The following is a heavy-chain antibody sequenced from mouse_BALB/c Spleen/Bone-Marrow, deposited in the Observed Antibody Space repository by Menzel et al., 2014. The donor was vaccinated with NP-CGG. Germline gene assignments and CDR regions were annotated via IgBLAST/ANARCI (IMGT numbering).Heavy chain of an antibody. Sequence: EVKLVESGGGLVKPGGFLKLSCAASGYTFSSFAMSWIRQSPEKRLEWVAEISSGGSYTYYPDTVTGRFTISRDNATKPLYLEMSRRRSEDTVMYYCAIMKNYAMDYWGQGTSVTVSS. CDR3: AIMKNYAMDY. J-gene: IGHJ4*01. CDR2: ISSGGSYT. V-gene: IGHV5-9-4*01. CDR1: GYTFSSFA.